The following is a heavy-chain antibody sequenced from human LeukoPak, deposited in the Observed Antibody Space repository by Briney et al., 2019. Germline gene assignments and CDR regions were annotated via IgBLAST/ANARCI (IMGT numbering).Heavy chain of an antibody. CDR1: GFTFSTYA. CDR2: ISGGGDKA. CDR3: FKDLPLAGTGGGFDV. Sequence: GGSLRLSCAASGFTFSTYAINWVRQAPGRGLQWVSGISGGGDKAYYADSVNGRFTIPRDNSKNTVSLQMSSLRAEDTALYYLFKDLPLAGTGGGFDVWGQGTRVAVSS. D-gene: IGHD6-19*01. V-gene: IGHV3-23*01. J-gene: IGHJ3*01.